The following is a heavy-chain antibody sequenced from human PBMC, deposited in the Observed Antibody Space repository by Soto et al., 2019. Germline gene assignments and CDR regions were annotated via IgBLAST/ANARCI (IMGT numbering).Heavy chain of an antibody. CDR3: ARGGGTILAPLP. Sequence: QVQLVQSGAEVKKPGASVKVSCKASGYTFTGYFMHWVRQAPGQGLEWMGWINSNSRATKYAQKLQGRVTLSRDTAISTAYMELSGLRSDDTAVYYCARGGGTILAPLPWGQGTLVTVSS. J-gene: IGHJ5*02. V-gene: IGHV1-2*02. CDR1: GYTFTGYF. D-gene: IGHD3-3*01. CDR2: INSNSRAT.